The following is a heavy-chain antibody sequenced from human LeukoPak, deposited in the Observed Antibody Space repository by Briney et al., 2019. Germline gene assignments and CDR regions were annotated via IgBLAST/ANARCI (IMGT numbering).Heavy chain of an antibody. V-gene: IGHV4-34*01. CDR2: INHSGST. CDR3: ARGTDSSGWPYYFDY. D-gene: IGHD6-19*01. Sequence: PSETLSLTCAVYGGSFSGYYWSWIRQPPGKGLEWIGEINHSGSTNYNPSLKSRVTISVDTSKNQFSLKLSSVTAADTAVYYCARGTDSSGWPYYFDYWGQGTLVTVSS. CDR1: GGSFSGYY. J-gene: IGHJ4*02.